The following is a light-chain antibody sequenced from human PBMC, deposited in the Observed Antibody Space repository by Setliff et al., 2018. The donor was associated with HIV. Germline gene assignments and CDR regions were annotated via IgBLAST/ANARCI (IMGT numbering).Light chain of an antibody. Sequence: QSVLTQPASVSGSPGQSITISCTGTSSDVGGYNYVSWYQQHPGKAPQLIIYDVSNRPSGVSNRFSGSKSGNTDSLTISGLQAEDEADYYCSSYTSRTPLYVFGTGTKVTV. CDR3: SSYTSRTPLYV. V-gene: IGLV2-14*03. J-gene: IGLJ1*01. CDR1: SSDVGGYNY. CDR2: DVS.